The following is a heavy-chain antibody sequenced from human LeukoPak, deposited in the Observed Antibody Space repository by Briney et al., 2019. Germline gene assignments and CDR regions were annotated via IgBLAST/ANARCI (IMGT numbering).Heavy chain of an antibody. CDR3: ARDRGDYVSSPYWYFDL. J-gene: IGHJ2*01. V-gene: IGHV4-39*07. D-gene: IGHD4-17*01. CDR1: GGSIDSDNFY. Sequence: SETLSVTCTVSGGSIDSDNFYWGWIRQPPGKGLDWIGSIHYSGRAYYSPSLESRVTISVDTSKNQFSLKLSSVTAADTAVYYCARDRGDYVSSPYWYFDLWGRGTLVTVSS. CDR2: IHYSGRA.